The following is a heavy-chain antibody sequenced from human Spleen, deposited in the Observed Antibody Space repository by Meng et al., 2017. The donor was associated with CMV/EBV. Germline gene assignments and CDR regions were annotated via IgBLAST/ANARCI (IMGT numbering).Heavy chain of an antibody. J-gene: IGHJ4*02. V-gene: IGHV3-23*01. Sequence: GESLKISCAASGFSFNSYAMNWVRQAPGKGLEWVSGISSGGDNTLYADSVKGRFTIARDNSKNTLFLRMNSLRAGDSAVYFCVKDPFTFSGYEKNFDYWGQGTVVTVSS. CDR1: GFSFNSYA. D-gene: IGHD5-12*01. CDR3: VKDPFTFSGYEKNFDY. CDR2: ISSGGDNT.